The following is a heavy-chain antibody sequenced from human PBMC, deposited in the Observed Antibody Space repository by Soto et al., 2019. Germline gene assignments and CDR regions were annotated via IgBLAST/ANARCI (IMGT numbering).Heavy chain of an antibody. V-gene: IGHV4-31*03. CDR1: GGSISSGGYY. CDR2: IYYSGST. CDR3: ATYGSGTYKPTTFDY. D-gene: IGHD3-10*01. J-gene: IGHJ4*02. Sequence: SETLSLTCTVSGGSISSGGYYWSWIRQHPGKGLEWIGYIYYSGSTYYNPSLKSRVTISVDTSKNQFSLKLSSVTAADTAVYYCATYGSGTYKPTTFDYWGQGTLVTVSS.